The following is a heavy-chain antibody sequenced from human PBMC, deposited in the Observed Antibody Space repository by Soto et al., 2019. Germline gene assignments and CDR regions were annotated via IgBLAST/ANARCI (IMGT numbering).Heavy chain of an antibody. CDR2: MFHSGST. V-gene: IGHV4-38-2*02. CDR3: ARDPRCSGTSCYPLDY. J-gene: IGHJ4*02. CDR1: SYSIGSGYY. Sequence: KLSETLSLTCAVSSYSIGSGYYWGWIRQPPGKGLEWIGSMFHSGSTYYNPSLESRLTISLDTSKNQFSLKLTSVTSADTAVYYCARDPRCSGTSCYPLDYWGQGTLVTVSS. D-gene: IGHD2-2*01.